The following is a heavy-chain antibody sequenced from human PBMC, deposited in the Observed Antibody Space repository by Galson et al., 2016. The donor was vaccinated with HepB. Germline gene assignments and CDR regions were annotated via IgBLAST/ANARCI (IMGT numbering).Heavy chain of an antibody. CDR1: GFTFSTSW. V-gene: IGHV3-7*01. J-gene: IGHJ2*01. CDR3: AKDSSSAL. CDR2: IKPDGREK. Sequence: SLRLSCAASGFTFSTSWMSWVRQAPGKGLEWVANIKPDGREKYYVDSVKGRFTISRDNAKNSLFLQMNSLRAEDTAVYYCAKDSSSALWGRGSLFTVSP. D-gene: IGHD6-6*01.